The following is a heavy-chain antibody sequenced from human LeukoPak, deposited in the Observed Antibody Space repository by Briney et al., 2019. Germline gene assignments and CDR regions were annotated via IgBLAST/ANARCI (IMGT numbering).Heavy chain of an antibody. CDR2: IMRGGSEK. Sequence: GGSLRLSCAAPGFTFRRFWTSWGRHAPGKGLEWVSNIMRGGSEKYYVASLKGRFTISRDNATNSLYLQMNSLRAEDTAVFYCARDGSYTDYDPDFDIWGQGTLVTVSS. V-gene: IGHV3-7*04. CDR1: GFTFRRFW. CDR3: ARDGSYTDYDPDFDI. J-gene: IGHJ4*02. D-gene: IGHD5-12*01.